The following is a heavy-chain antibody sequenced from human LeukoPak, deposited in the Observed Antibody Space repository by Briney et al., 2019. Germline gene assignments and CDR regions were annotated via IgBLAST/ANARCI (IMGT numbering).Heavy chain of an antibody. CDR3: AKDIDYGDYVVS. D-gene: IGHD4-17*01. V-gene: IGHV3-23*01. CDR2: ISGSGGTT. CDR1: GFTFSSYG. J-gene: IGHJ4*02. Sequence: GGTLRLSCAASGFTFSSYGMSWVRQAPGKGLEWVSAISGSGGTTYYADSVKGRFTISRDNSKSTLYLQMNSLRAEDTAVYYCAKDIDYGDYVVSWGQGTLVTVSS.